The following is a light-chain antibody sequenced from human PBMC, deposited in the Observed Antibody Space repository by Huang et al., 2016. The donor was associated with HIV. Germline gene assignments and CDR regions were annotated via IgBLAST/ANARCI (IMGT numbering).Light chain of an antibody. CDR3: QRYDSVPRT. CDR2: AAS. CDR1: QDIKNY. V-gene: IGKV1-27*01. J-gene: IGKJ1*01. Sequence: DIQMTQYPSSLSASVGDRVTITCRASQDIKNYLAWYQQKAGQVPKLLIYAASSLQSGVPSRFMGRGSGTDFTLSIISLQPEDVAIYYCQRYDSVPRTFGQGTKVDIK.